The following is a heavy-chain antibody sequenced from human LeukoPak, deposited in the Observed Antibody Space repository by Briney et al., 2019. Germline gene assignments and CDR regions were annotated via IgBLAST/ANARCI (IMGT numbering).Heavy chain of an antibody. J-gene: IGHJ3*02. CDR2: FYYTGTT. CDR3: ARDRERGDGYGFDI. CDR1: GDSINSHY. Sequence: SETLSLTCTVSGDSINSHYWNWIRQPPGKGLEWIGYFYYTGTTNYNPSLKGRVTISVDTSKTQFSLRLTSMNAADTAVYYCARDRERGDGYGFDIWAKGNWSPSLQ. D-gene: IGHD3-10*01. V-gene: IGHV4-59*11.